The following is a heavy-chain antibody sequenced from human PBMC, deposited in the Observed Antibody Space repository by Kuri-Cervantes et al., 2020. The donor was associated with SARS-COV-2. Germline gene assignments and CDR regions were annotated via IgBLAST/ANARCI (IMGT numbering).Heavy chain of an antibody. J-gene: IGHJ4*02. CDR2: INPNYGGT. CDR1: GYNFNGYY. Sequence: ASVKVSCKASGYNFNGYYMHWVRQAPGQGLEWVGRINPNYGGTNFAQKFQGRVTMTRDTSISTAYMELSSLRSDDTAMYYCARALYGSGTYYKPPEFYYWGQGTLVTVSS. D-gene: IGHD3-10*01. V-gene: IGHV1-2*06. CDR3: ARALYGSGTYYKPPEFYY.